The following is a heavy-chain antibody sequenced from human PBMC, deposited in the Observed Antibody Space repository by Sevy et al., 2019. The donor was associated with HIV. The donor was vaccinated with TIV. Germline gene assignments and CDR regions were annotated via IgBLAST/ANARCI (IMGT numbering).Heavy chain of an antibody. CDR1: GFTFSSYA. V-gene: IGHV3-23*01. CDR3: AQALRLGELSLGVDY. J-gene: IGHJ4*02. CDR2: ISGSGGST. Sequence: GGSLRLSCAASGFTFSSYAMSWVRQAPGKGLEWVSAISGSGGSTYYAYSVKGRFTISRDNSKNTLYLQMNSLRAEDTAVYYCAQALRLGELSLGVDYWGQGTLVTVSS. D-gene: IGHD3-16*02.